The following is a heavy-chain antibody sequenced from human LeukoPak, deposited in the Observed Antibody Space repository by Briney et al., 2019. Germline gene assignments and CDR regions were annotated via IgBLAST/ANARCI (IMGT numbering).Heavy chain of an antibody. CDR3: ARDYGDSQAGFDP. D-gene: IGHD4-17*01. Sequence: ASVKVSCKASGGTFSSYAISWVRQAPGQGLEWMGGIIPIFGTANYAQKFQGRVTITTDESTSTAYMELSSLRSEDTAVYYCARDYGDSQAGFDPWGQGTLVTVSS. CDR1: GGTFSSYA. CDR2: IIPIFGTA. J-gene: IGHJ5*02. V-gene: IGHV1-69*05.